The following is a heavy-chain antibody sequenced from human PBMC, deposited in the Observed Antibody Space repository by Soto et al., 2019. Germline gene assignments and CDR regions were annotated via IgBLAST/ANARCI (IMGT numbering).Heavy chain of an antibody. D-gene: IGHD6-6*01. J-gene: IGHJ6*02. CDR2: INPNSGGT. Sequence: ASVKVSCKASGYTFTGYYMHWVRQAPGQGPEWMGWINPNSGGTNYAQKFQGWVTMTRDTSISTAYMELSRLRSDDTAVYYCARAWRLSSSPGGMDVWGQGTTVTVSS. V-gene: IGHV1-2*04. CDR3: ARAWRLSSSPGGMDV. CDR1: GYTFTGYY.